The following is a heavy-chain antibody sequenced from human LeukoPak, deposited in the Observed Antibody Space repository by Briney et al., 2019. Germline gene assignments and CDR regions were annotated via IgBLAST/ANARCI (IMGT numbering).Heavy chain of an antibody. D-gene: IGHD3-3*01. J-gene: IGHJ6*03. CDR3: ARPGRPPGLESGKDYYYYYMDV. CDR2: IYPGDSDV. CDR1: GYSFTAYW. V-gene: IGHV5-51*01. Sequence: GESLKISCKGSGYSFTAYWIGWARQMPGQGLEWIGIIYPGDSDVRYSPSFQGQVSISTDNSITTAYLQWSVLQASDTAMYYCARPGRPPGLESGKDYYYYYMDVWGKGTTVIVSS.